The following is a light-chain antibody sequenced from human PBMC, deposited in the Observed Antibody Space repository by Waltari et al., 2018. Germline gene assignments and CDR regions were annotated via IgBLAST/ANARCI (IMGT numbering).Light chain of an antibody. V-gene: IGLV2-14*03. CDR3: SSYISSDTLEL. Sequence: HSALTQPASVSGSPGQSITISCTGTSSDVGGYNYVSWYQQHPGKAPKLMIFDVSYRPSGISNRFSGSTSGNTASLTISGLQAEDEADYYCSSYISSDTLELFGGGTSLTVL. CDR2: DVS. J-gene: IGLJ2*01. CDR1: SSDVGGYNY.